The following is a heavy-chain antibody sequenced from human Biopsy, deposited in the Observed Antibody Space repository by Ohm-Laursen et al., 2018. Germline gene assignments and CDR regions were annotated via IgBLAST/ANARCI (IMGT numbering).Heavy chain of an antibody. CDR3: ARVEAGTYDALDI. V-gene: IGHV4-59*07. D-gene: IGHD1-26*01. CDR2: FYYSGGT. CDR1: GGSMTGYE. Sequence: SDTLSLTCSVSGGSMTGYEWSWIRLAPGKGLGWIGYFYYSGGTKYNPSLASRVTFSVDMSKSQFSLKLYSVTAADAAVYYCARVEAGTYDALDIWGQGTLVAVSA. J-gene: IGHJ3*02.